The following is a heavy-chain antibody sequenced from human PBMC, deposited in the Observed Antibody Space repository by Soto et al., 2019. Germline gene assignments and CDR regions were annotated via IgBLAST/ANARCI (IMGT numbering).Heavy chain of an antibody. D-gene: IGHD3-10*01. V-gene: IGHV4-34*01. CDR1: GGSFSGYY. CDR3: ARGITMVRGVMPRPPACMDV. Sequence: SETLSLTCAVYGGSFSGYYWSWIRQPPGKGLEWIGEINHSGSTNYNPSLKSRVTISVDTSKNQFSLKLSSVTAADTAVYYCARGITMVRGVMPRPPACMDVWGKGTTVTVSS. CDR2: INHSGST. J-gene: IGHJ6*03.